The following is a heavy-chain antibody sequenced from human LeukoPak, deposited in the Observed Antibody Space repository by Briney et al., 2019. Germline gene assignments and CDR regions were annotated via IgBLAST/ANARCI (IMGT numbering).Heavy chain of an antibody. Sequence: VASVKVSCKASGYTFTSYGISWVRQAPGQGLEWMGRIIPILGIANYAQKFQGRVTITADKSTSTAYMELSSLRSEDTAVYYCARGFYYYYGMDVWGQGTTVTVSS. V-gene: IGHV1-69*04. CDR3: ARGFYYYYGMDV. J-gene: IGHJ6*02. CDR1: GYTFTSYG. CDR2: IIPILGIA.